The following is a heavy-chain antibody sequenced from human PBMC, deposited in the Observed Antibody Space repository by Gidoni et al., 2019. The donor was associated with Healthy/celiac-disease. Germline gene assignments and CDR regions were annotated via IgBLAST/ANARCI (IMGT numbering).Heavy chain of an antibody. CDR3: ARVKGRSGWYVEDY. Sequence: QVQLVQSGAEVKKPGASVKVSCKASGYTFTGYYMHWVRQAPGQGLEWMGWINPNRGGTNYAQKFQGRVTMTRDTSISTAYMELSRLRSDDTAVYYCARVKGRSGWYVEDYWGQGTLVTVSS. CDR1: GYTFTGYY. J-gene: IGHJ4*02. D-gene: IGHD6-19*01. V-gene: IGHV1-2*02. CDR2: INPNRGGT.